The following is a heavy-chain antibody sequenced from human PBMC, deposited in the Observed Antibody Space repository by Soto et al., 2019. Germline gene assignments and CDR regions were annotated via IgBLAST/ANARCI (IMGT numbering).Heavy chain of an antibody. J-gene: IGHJ4*02. CDR3: AKGVYHFDY. V-gene: IGHV3-7*01. Sequence: GGSLRLSCVATGFTFSSYWMTWVRQAPGKGLEWVANIKEDGSEIYYVDSVKGRFTISRDNAKNSLYLQMNSLRAEDTAVYYCAKGVYHFDYWGQGTLVTVSS. CDR2: IKEDGSEI. D-gene: IGHD2-8*01. CDR1: GFTFSSYW.